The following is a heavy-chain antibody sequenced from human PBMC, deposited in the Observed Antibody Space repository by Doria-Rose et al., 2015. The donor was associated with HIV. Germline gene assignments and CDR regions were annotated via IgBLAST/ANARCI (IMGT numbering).Heavy chain of an antibody. V-gene: IGHV4-30-4*01. J-gene: IGHJ6*03. D-gene: IGHD2-2*01. Sequence: QVQLQESGPGLVKPSQTLSLTCTVSGGSISSGDYYWSWIRQPPGKGLEWIGYIYYSGSTFYNPSLKSRVTISIDTSKNQFSLNLTSVTAADTAFYYCARQEEQYLSDYYYYYLDVWGKGTTVTVSS. CDR2: IYYSGST. CDR3: ARQEEQYLSDYYYYYLDV. CDR1: GGSISSGDYY.